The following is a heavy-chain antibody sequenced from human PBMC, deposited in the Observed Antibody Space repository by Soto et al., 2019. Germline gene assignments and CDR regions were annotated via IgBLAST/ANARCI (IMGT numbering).Heavy chain of an antibody. CDR2: INTDGGSS. CDR1: GFTFSGHW. CDR3: AREAGYCSRTSCYRRAFDT. Sequence: EVQLVESGGDLVQPGGSLRLSCAASGFTFSGHWMHWVRQVPGKGLEWVSRINTDGGSSAYADSVKGRFTISRDNATNPLYLQMNGLRAEDTAVYYCAREAGYCSRTSCYRRAFDTWGQGTTVTVSS. J-gene: IGHJ3*02. D-gene: IGHD2-2*01. V-gene: IGHV3-74*03.